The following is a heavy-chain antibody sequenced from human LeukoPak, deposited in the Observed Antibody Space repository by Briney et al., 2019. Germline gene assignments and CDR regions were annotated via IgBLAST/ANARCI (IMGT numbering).Heavy chain of an antibody. CDR2: VYYSGSI. D-gene: IGHD4-23*01. V-gene: IGHV4-39*07. Sequence: PSETLSLTCTVSGDSISISTYYWGWIRQPPGKGLEWIGSVYYSGSIYYNPSLKSRVTMSVDTSKNQFSLKLTSVTAADTAVYCCARVGKVGTHILFLQYFDYWGQGTQVTVSS. J-gene: IGHJ4*02. CDR3: ARVGKVGTHILFLQYFDY. CDR1: GDSISISTYY.